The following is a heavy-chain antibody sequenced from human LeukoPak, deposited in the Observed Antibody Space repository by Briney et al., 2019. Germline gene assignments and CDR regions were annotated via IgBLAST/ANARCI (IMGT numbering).Heavy chain of an antibody. V-gene: IGHV4-59*01. CDR1: GGSISSYY. CDR3: ASSSGWYGDFDY. J-gene: IGHJ4*02. CDR2: IYYSGRT. Sequence: SETLSLTCTVSGGSISSYYWSWIRQPPGKGLEWIGYIYYSGRTNYNPSLSSRVTISVDTSKNRFSLKLSSVTAADTAVYYCASSSGWYGDFDYWSQGTLVTVSS. D-gene: IGHD6-19*01.